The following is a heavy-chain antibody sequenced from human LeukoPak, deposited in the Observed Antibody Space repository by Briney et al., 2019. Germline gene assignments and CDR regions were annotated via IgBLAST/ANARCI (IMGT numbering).Heavy chain of an antibody. CDR3: ARDSSVEMATIFDY. D-gene: IGHD5-24*01. Sequence: SETLSLTCTVSGGSISSYYWSWIRQPAGKGLEWIGRIYTSGSTNYNPSLKSRVTISVDTSKSQFSLKLSSVTAADTAVYYCARDSSVEMATIFDYWGQGTLVTVSS. CDR1: GGSISSYY. V-gene: IGHV4-4*07. CDR2: IYTSGST. J-gene: IGHJ4*02.